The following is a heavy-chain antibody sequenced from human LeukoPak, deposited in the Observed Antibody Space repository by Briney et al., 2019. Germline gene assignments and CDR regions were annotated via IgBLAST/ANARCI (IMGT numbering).Heavy chain of an antibody. CDR3: ARANCCSGGSCYRSVYFQH. CDR1: GYTFTGYY. CDR2: INPNSGGT. Sequence: GASVKVSCKASGYTFTGYYMHWVRQAPGQGLEWMGWINPNSGGTNYAQKFQGRVTMTRDTSISTAYMELSRLRSDDTAVYYCARANCCSGGSCYRSVYFQHWGQGTLVTVSS. J-gene: IGHJ1*01. V-gene: IGHV1-2*02. D-gene: IGHD2-15*01.